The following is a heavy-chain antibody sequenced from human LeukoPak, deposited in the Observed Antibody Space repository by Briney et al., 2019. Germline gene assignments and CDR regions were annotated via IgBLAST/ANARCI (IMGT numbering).Heavy chain of an antibody. CDR1: GYSISRFY. CDR3: ARDAHYYDPFPAYFDF. V-gene: IGHV4-59*12. D-gene: IGHD3-22*01. CDR2: IQNSGNT. Sequence: SETLSLTCTVSGYSISRFYWTWIRQPPGKGLEWIGYIQNSGNTNYNPSLKGRVSISPDTSKNQFSLSLSSVTAADTAVYFCARDAHYYDPFPAYFDFWGQGTLVTVSS. J-gene: IGHJ4*02.